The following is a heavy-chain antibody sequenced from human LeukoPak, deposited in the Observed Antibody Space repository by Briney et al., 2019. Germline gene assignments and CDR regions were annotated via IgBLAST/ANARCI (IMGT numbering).Heavy chain of an antibody. CDR3: AQQLGYCSRGSCYFTY. CDR2: ISYDGSNK. Sequence: GGSLRLSCVASGFTFSSYAMHWVRQAPGKGLEWVAVISYDGSNKYYADSVKGRFTISRDNSKNTLYLQMNSLRAEDTAVYYCAQQLGYCSRGSCYFTYWGQGTLVTVSS. J-gene: IGHJ4*02. V-gene: IGHV3-30-3*01. D-gene: IGHD2-15*01. CDR1: GFTFSSYA.